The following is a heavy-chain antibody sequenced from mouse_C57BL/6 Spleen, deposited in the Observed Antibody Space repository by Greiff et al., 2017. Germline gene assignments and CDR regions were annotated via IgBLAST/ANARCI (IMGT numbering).Heavy chain of an antibody. CDR2: INPSSGYT. D-gene: IGHD2-4*01. CDR3: ASIYYDYGGVAY. Sequence: VQLQQSGAELARPGASVKMSCKASGYTFTSYTMHWVKQRPGQGLEWIGYINPSSGYTKYNQKYKDKATLTADKSSSTAYMQLSSLTSEDSAVYYCASIYYDYGGVAYWGQGTLVTVSA. J-gene: IGHJ3*01. CDR1: GYTFTSYT. V-gene: IGHV1-4*01.